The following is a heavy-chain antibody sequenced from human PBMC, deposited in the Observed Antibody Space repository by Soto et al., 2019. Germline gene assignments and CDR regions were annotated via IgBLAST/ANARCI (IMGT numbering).Heavy chain of an antibody. CDR2: INPGNGNT. Sequence: XSVKGSCKASGYFFGNYPVQWVRQAPGQGLEWMGWINPGNGNTKYSQRFQGRVTITRDTSATTVYMELSSLTSKDTAMYYCARVVRNFYGSGDHWFDPWGQGTLVTVSS. D-gene: IGHD3-10*01. V-gene: IGHV1-3*01. J-gene: IGHJ5*02. CDR1: GYFFGNYP. CDR3: ARVVRNFYGSGDHWFDP.